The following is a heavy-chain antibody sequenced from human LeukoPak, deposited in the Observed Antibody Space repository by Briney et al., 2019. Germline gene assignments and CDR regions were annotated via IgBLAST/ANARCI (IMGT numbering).Heavy chain of an antibody. Sequence: ASVKVSCKASGYTFTSYGISWVRQAPGQGLEWMGWINFYNGNIDYAQKLQGRVTMTTDTSTSTAYMELRSLRSDDTAVHHCARVGDILTGYPYYFDYWGQGTLVTVSS. D-gene: IGHD3-9*01. CDR3: ARVGDILTGYPYYFDY. CDR1: GYTFTSYG. V-gene: IGHV1-18*01. CDR2: INFYNGNI. J-gene: IGHJ4*02.